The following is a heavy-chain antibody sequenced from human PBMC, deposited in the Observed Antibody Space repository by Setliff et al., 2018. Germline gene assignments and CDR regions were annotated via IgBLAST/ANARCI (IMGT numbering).Heavy chain of an antibody. CDR2: IHHTGTT. CDR1: DGSIRSGDY. V-gene: IGHV4-31*03. J-gene: IGHJ4*02. D-gene: IGHD5-12*01. Sequence: PSETLSLTCTVSDGSIRSGDYWGWIRQHPGKGLEWIGYIHHTGTTFYNPSLRSRVTISVDTSKNQFSLKLTSLTAADTAVYYCARAKDGYDFDYFDYWGQGTPVTVS. CDR3: ARAKDGYDFDYFDY.